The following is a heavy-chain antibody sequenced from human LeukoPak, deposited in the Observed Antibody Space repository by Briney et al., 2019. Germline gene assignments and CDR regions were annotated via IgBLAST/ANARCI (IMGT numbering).Heavy chain of an antibody. Sequence: GGSLRLSCAASGFTFSSYAMHWVRQAPGKGLEWVAVISYDGSNKYYADSVKGRFTISRDNSKNTLYLQMNSLRAEDTAVYYCARGEYYYDSRTDYWGQGPRVTV. CDR2: ISYDGSNK. J-gene: IGHJ4*02. CDR3: ARGEYYYDSRTDY. D-gene: IGHD3-22*01. CDR1: GFTFSSYA. V-gene: IGHV3-30*04.